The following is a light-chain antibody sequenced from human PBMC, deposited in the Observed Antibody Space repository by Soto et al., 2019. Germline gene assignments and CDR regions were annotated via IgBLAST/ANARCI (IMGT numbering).Light chain of an antibody. Sequence: DIVMTQSPDSLAVSLGERATIDCKSSQTVLYISNNKNYLAWYQQKPGQPPKLLIYWASTRESGVPDRFSGSGSATDFTLTISGLQEEDVAVYYCQQFFTTPWTFGRGTKVEIK. CDR1: QTVLYISNNKNY. J-gene: IGKJ1*01. CDR2: WAS. CDR3: QQFFTTPWT. V-gene: IGKV4-1*01.